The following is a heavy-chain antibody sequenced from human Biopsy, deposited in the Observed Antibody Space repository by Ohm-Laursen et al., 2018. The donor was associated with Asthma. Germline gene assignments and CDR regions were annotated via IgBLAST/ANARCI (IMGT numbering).Heavy chain of an antibody. J-gene: IGHJ4*02. CDR2: ISFDGSNK. Sequence: SLRLSCSASGFTFSNYGTHWVRQAPGKGLDWVAVISFDGSNKNYTDSVKGRFTISRDNSRNTLHLQVNSLRGDDTAVYYCARGKTWGRSYYFDYWGQGTLVTVSS. V-gene: IGHV3-30*03. D-gene: IGHD6-6*01. CDR3: ARGKTWGRSYYFDY. CDR1: GFTFSNYG.